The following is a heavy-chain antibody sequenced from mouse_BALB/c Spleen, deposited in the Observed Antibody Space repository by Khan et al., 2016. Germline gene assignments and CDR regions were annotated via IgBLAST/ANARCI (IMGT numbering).Heavy chain of an antibody. D-gene: IGHD1-1*01. CDR3: ASLQYYGYVGY. Sequence: EVKLLESGGGLVQPGGSLKLSCAASGFAFSRYWMSWVRQAPGKGLEWIGEINPDSSTINYTPSLKDKFIISRDNAKNTLLLQMSKVRSEDTALXYCASLQYYGYVGYWGRRTTLTVSS. CDR1: GFAFSRYW. V-gene: IGHV4-1*02. J-gene: IGHJ2*01. CDR2: INPDSSTI.